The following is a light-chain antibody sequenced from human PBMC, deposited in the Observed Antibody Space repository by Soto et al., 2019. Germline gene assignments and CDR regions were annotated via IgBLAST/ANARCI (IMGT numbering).Light chain of an antibody. CDR3: SSYAGSSWV. J-gene: IGLJ3*02. CDR2: EVS. CDR1: SSDVGGYNY. V-gene: IGLV2-8*01. Sequence: QSALTQPPSAFGSPGQSVTISCTGTSSDVGGYNYVSWYQQHPGKAPKLMIYEVSKRPSGVPYRFSGSKSGNAASLTVSGLQGEDEADYYCSSYAGSSWVFGGGTKLTVL.